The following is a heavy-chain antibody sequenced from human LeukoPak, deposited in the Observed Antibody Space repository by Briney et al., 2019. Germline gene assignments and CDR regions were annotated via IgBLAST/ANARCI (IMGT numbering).Heavy chain of an antibody. CDR1: GGSISSYY. J-gene: IGHJ4*02. D-gene: IGHD1-1*01. CDR3: ARHYLGTWVYFDY. Sequence: PSETLSLTCTVSGGSISSYYWSWIRQPPGKGLEWIGYIYYSGSTNYNPSLKSRVTISVDTSKNQFSLKLSSVTAADTAVYYCARHYLGTWVYFDYWGQGTLVTVSS. V-gene: IGHV4-59*08. CDR2: IYYSGST.